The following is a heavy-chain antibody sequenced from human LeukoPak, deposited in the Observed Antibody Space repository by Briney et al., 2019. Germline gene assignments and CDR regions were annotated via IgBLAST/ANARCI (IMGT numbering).Heavy chain of an antibody. J-gene: IGHJ4*02. Sequence: ASVKVSCKASGYTFTGYYMYWVRQAPGQGLEWMGWINPNSGGTNYAQKFQGRVTMTRDTSISTAYMELSRLRSDDTAVYYCAREVFGATMIDYWGQGTLVTVSS. D-gene: IGHD1-26*01. CDR1: GYTFTGYY. CDR3: AREVFGATMIDY. V-gene: IGHV1-2*02. CDR2: INPNSGGT.